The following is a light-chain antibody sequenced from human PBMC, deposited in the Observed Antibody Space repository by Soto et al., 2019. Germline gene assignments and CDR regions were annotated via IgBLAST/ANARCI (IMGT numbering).Light chain of an antibody. V-gene: IGKV1-33*01. Sequence: DIQMTQSPSSLSASVGDRVTITCRASQGISNYLNWYQQKPGKAPKLLIYDASNLERGVPSRSSGTPYVTHFTFTITSLQADYFATYYCQQSNSLPITFGQGTRLEI. CDR2: DAS. CDR3: QQSNSLPIT. CDR1: QGISNY. J-gene: IGKJ5*01.